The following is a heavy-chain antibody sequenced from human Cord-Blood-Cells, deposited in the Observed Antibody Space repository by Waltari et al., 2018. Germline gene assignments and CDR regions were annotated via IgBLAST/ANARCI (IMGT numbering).Heavy chain of an antibody. CDR1: GLTSRSSA. Sequence: EVQLLESGGGLVEHGGSLRLPCEASGLTSRSSATRRVGQAPGKGLEWVSAISGSGGSTYYADSVKGRFTISRDNSKNTLYLQMNSLRAEDTAVYYCATGYSYATDYWGQGTLVTVSS. D-gene: IGHD5-18*01. CDR2: ISGSGGST. CDR3: ATGYSYATDY. V-gene: IGHV3-23*01. J-gene: IGHJ4*02.